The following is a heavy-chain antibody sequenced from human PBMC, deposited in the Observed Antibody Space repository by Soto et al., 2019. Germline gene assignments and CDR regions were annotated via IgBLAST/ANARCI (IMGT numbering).Heavy chain of an antibody. J-gene: IGHJ5*02. Sequence: SETLSLTCTVSVGSIIGGGYYWSWIRQHPGKGLEWIGFITDSGSTYYNPSLKSRVTISVDTSRNQFSLNLNSVTAADTAVYYCAKDPLYGWFDPWGQGTLVTVS. CDR3: AKDPLYGWFDP. D-gene: IGHD2-2*02. CDR2: ITDSGST. CDR1: VGSIIGGGYY. V-gene: IGHV4-31*03.